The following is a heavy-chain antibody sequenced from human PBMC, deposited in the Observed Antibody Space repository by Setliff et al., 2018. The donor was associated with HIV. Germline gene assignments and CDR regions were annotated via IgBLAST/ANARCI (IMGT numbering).Heavy chain of an antibody. CDR3: TRDHTPPPNYDFWSGQIDLRNIFYYMDV. V-gene: IGHV7-4-1*01. J-gene: IGHJ6*03. Sequence: ASVKVSCKASGYSLTSYSINWVRQAPGQGLEWMGYINTNTGNPAYAQGFTGRFVFSVDTPVSTAYLQIFSLKTEDTAVYYCTRDHTPPPNYDFWSGQIDLRNIFYYMDVWGTGSPVTVSS. CDR1: GYSLTSYS. D-gene: IGHD3-3*01. CDR2: INTNTGNP.